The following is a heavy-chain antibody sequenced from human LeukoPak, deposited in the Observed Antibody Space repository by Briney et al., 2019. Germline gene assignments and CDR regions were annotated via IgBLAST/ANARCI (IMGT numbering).Heavy chain of an antibody. J-gene: IGHJ4*02. D-gene: IGHD3-3*01. V-gene: IGHV4-38-2*01. CDR1: GYSISSGYY. Sequence: SETLSLTCAVSGYSISSGYYWDWIRQPPGKGLEYIGSIFYSGNTYYNPSLKSRVTISADTSKNQFSLKLSSVTAADTAVYYCARRPKQPGFWSGYVDYWGQGTLVTVSS. CDR2: IFYSGNT. CDR3: ARRPKQPGFWSGYVDY.